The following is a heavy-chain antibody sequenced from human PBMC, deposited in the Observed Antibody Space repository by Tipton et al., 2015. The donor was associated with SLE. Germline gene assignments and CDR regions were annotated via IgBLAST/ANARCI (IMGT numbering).Heavy chain of an antibody. J-gene: IGHJ2*01. CDR3: ARGSYSSGWYGGYWYFDL. CDR1: GGSISSYY. V-gene: IGHV4-59*01. Sequence: TLSLTCTVSGGSISSYYWSWIRQPPGKGLEWIGYIYYSGSTNYNPSLKSRVTISVDTSKNQFSLKLSSVTAADTAVYYCARGSYSSGWYGGYWYFDLWGRGTLVTVSS. CDR2: IYYSGST. D-gene: IGHD6-19*01.